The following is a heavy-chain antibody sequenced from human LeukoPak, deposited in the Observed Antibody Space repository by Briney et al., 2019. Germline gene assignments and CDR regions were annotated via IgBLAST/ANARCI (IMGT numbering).Heavy chain of an antibody. CDR3: ASQITYGTNDAFDI. V-gene: IGHV4-39*01. CDR2: IYYSGST. CDR1: GGSISSSSYY. J-gene: IGHJ3*02. D-gene: IGHD1-26*01. Sequence: SETLSLTCTVSGGSISSSSYYWGWIRQPPGKGLEWIGSIYYSGSTYYDPSLKSRVTISVDTSKNQFSLKLSSVTAADTAVYYCASQITYGTNDAFDIWGQGTMVTVSS.